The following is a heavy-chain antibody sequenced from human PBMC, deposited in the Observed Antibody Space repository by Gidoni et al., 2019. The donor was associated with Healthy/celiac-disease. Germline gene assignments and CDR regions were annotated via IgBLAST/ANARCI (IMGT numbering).Heavy chain of an antibody. CDR1: GFTFSSYS. CDR2: ISSSSSTI. V-gene: IGHV3-48*02. CDR3: ARGGSRVLDL. Sequence: VQLVESGGGLVQPGGSLRLSCAGSGFTFSSYSMNWVRQAPGKGLEWVSYISSSSSTIYYADSVKGRFTISRDNAKNSLYLQMSSLRDEDTAVYYCARGGSRVLDLWGRGTLVTVSS. J-gene: IGHJ2*01. D-gene: IGHD5-12*01.